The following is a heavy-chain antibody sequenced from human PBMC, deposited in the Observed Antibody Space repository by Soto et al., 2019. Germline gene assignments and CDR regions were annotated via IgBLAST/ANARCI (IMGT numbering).Heavy chain of an antibody. CDR1: GGTFSSYA. CDR2: IIPIFGTA. Sequence: QVQLVQSGAEVKKPGSSVKVSCKASGGTFSSYAISWVRQAPGQGLEWMGGIIPIFGTANYAQKFQGRVTITADESTRTAYMELSSLRSEDTAVYYCARVTMAARYTYYYYGMDVWGQGTTVTVSS. V-gene: IGHV1-69*01. D-gene: IGHD3-16*02. J-gene: IGHJ6*02. CDR3: ARVTMAARYTYYYYGMDV.